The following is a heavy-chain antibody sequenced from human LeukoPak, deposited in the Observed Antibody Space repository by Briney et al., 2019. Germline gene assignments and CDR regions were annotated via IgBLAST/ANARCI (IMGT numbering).Heavy chain of an antibody. CDR1: GFTFSSYE. CDR2: ITTSGTST. CDR3: LSGYDSGSFDY. J-gene: IGHJ4*02. V-gene: IGHV3-48*03. Sequence: GGSLRLSCATSGFTFSSYEMNWVRQAPGKGLEWISYITTSGTSTYYADSVKGRFTISRDNAKNSLYLQMNSLRAEDTAVYYCLSGYDSGSFDYSGQGTLVTVSS. D-gene: IGHD5-12*01.